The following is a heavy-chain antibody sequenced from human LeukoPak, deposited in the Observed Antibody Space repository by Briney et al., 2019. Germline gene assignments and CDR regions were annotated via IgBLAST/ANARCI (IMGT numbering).Heavy chain of an antibody. CDR2: I. V-gene: IGHV3-23*01. Sequence: AGSLRLSCAASGFTFGDYAMSWVRQAPGKGLEWVSAIDSVKGRFTISRDNSKNTLYLQMKSLRPGDTALYYCVGGYQLLLFDDWGQGTLVSV. CDR1: GFTFGDYA. D-gene: IGHD2-2*01. CDR3: VGGYQLLLFDD. J-gene: IGHJ4*02.